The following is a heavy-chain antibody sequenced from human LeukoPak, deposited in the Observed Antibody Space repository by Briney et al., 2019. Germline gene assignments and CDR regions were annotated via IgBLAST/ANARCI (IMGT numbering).Heavy chain of an antibody. CDR1: GGSISSSNW. J-gene: IGHJ5*02. Sequence: SGTLSLTCAVPGGSISSSNWWSWVRQPPGKGLQWIGEIYHSGSTNYNPSLKSRVTISVDKSKNQFSLKLSSVTAADTAVYYCAREGGPYNWFDPWGQGTLVTVSS. CDR2: IYHSGST. D-gene: IGHD3-16*01. V-gene: IGHV4-4*02. CDR3: AREGGPYNWFDP.